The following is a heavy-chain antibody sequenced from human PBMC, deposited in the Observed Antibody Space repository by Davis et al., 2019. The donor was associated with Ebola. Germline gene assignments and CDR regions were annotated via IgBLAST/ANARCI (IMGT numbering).Heavy chain of an antibody. J-gene: IGHJ6*04. D-gene: IGHD3-10*01. CDR1: GFTFSNYW. CDR2: ITQDGSEK. CDR3: ARDRLLWFGELLYYYYGMDV. V-gene: IGHV3-7*03. Sequence: PGGPLRLSCAASGFTFSNYWMSWVSQAQGKGLEWVAKITQDGSEKYYVDSVKGRFSISRDNAKNSLYLQMNSLRAEDTAVYYCARDRLLWFGELLYYYYGMDVWGKGTTVTVSS.